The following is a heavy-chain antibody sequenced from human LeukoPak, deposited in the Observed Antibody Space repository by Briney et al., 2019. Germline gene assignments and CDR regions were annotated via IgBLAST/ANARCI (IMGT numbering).Heavy chain of an antibody. D-gene: IGHD2-2*01. CDR3: ARQARSTQHPYFDY. J-gene: IGHJ4*02. V-gene: IGHV5-10-1*01. Sequence: GESLKISCKGSGYSFTSYWISWVRQMPGKGLEWMGRIDPSDSYTNYSPSFQGHVTISADKSISTAYLQWSRLKASDTAMYYCARQARSTQHPYFDYWGQGTLVTVSS. CDR1: GYSFTSYW. CDR2: IDPSDSYT.